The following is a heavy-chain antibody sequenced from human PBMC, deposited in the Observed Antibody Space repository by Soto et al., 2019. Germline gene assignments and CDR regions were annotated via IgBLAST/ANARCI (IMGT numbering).Heavy chain of an antibody. CDR3: AGREFASSSFHYYYYAVDV. D-gene: IGHD6-6*01. Sequence: SETLSLTCAVYGGSFSDYFWTWIRQPPGKGLEWIGEINHSGSTNFNPSLKSRVAISADTSRNQFYLRVTSVTAADTAVYYCAGREFASSSFHYYYYAVDVWGQGTTVTVSS. CDR1: GGSFSDYF. V-gene: IGHV4-34*01. J-gene: IGHJ6*02. CDR2: INHSGST.